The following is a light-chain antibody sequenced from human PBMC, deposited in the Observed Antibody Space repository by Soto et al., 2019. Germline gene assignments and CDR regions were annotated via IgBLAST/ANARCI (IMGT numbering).Light chain of an antibody. Sequence: DIQMSQSTSTLSGSVGDRVTITCRASQTISSWLAWYQQKPGKAPKLLIYAASSLQSGVPSRFSGSGSGTDFTLTISSLQPEDFATYYCQQSYSTPPITFGQGTRLEIK. J-gene: IGKJ5*01. CDR3: QQSYSTPPIT. CDR1: QTISSW. V-gene: IGKV1-39*01. CDR2: AAS.